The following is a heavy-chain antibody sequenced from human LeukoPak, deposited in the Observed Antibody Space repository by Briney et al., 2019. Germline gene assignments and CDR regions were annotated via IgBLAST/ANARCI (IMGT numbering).Heavy chain of an antibody. CDR3: ARAPSEIGGYYPEYFRH. Sequence: GGSLRLSCAASGFTFSTYWMHWLRQAPRKGLVWVSRIKSDGSTNYADSVKGRFTISRDNAKNTVSLQMNSLRPEDTGVYYCARAPSEIGGYYPEYFRHWGQGTLVTVSS. CDR1: GFTFSTYW. J-gene: IGHJ1*01. V-gene: IGHV3-74*01. D-gene: IGHD3-22*01. CDR2: IKSDGST.